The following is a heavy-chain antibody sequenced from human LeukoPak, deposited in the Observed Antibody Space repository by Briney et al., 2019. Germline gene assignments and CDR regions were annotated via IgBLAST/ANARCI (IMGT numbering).Heavy chain of an antibody. CDR3: ARVPHSSGWYRNAFDI. J-gene: IGHJ3*02. Sequence: GASVKVSRKASGGTFSSYATSWVRQAPGQGLEWMGGIIPIFGTANYAQKFQGRVTITADESTSTAYMELSSLRSEDTAVYYCARVPHSSGWYRNAFDIWGQGTMVTVSS. CDR1: GGTFSSYA. D-gene: IGHD6-19*01. V-gene: IGHV1-69*13. CDR2: IIPIFGTA.